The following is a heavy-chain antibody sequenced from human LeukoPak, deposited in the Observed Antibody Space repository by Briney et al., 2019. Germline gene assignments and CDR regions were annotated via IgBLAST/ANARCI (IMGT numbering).Heavy chain of an antibody. V-gene: IGHV4-59*01. CDR2: IYYSGST. J-gene: IGHJ5*02. CDR3: VRYKFHNYFDP. D-gene: IGHD5-24*01. Sequence: KPSETLSLTCTVSGGSISSSYWSWIRQPPGKGLEWIGYIYYSGSTYYSPSLRSRVTMSVDTSKNEFSLKMNSVTAADTAIYYCVRYKFHNYFDPWGQGTLVTVSS. CDR1: GGSISSSY.